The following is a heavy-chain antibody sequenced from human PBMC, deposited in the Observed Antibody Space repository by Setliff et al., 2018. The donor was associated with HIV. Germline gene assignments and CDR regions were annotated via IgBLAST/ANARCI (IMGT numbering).Heavy chain of an antibody. Sequence: SLTCTVSGGLISSSGSYWGWIRQPPGKGLEWIGNIYSTGRTYYKLSLESRVTISIDTSKNQLSLNVNSVTAADTATYYCATPGYDDDVFGYFRFWGRGTQVTVSS. CDR2: IYSTGRT. CDR1: GGLISSSGSY. V-gene: IGHV4-39*01. CDR3: ATPGYDDDVFGYFRF. D-gene: IGHD5-12*01. J-gene: IGHJ1*01.